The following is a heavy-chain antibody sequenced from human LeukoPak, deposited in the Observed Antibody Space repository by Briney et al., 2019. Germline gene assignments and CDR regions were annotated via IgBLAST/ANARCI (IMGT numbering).Heavy chain of an antibody. Sequence: QTGGSLRLSCAASGFTFSTYAMSWVRQAPGKGLEWVSGISGSGDSTYYADSVKGRFTISRDNSKNTLYLQMSSLRAEDTAVHYCAKDRSDNNTWYAGSHWGQGTLVTVSS. CDR1: GFTFSTYA. J-gene: IGHJ4*02. D-gene: IGHD2-8*01. CDR3: AKDRSDNNTWYAGSH. V-gene: IGHV3-23*01. CDR2: ISGSGDST.